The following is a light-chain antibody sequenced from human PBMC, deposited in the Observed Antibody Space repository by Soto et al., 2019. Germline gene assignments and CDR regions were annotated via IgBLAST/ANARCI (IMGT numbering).Light chain of an antibody. V-gene: IGKV3-15*01. CDR2: GAS. CDR3: QQYNNWPPWT. CDR1: QSVSSN. J-gene: IGKJ1*01. Sequence: EIVMTQSPATLSVSPGERATLSCRASQSVSSNLAWYQQKPGQAPRLHIYGASTRATGIPARFSGSGSGTELTLTIISLQSEDFAVYYCQQYNNWPPWTFGQGTKVEIK.